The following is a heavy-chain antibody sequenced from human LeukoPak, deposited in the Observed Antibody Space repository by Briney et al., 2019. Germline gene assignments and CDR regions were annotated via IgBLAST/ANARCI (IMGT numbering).Heavy chain of an antibody. Sequence: GGSLRLSCAASGFTFSSYGMHWVRQAPGKGLEWVAVILSDGSKEFYTDSVKGRFTISRDNSKNTLYLQMNSLRAEDTAVYYCAKDKERESDFYYYMDVWGKGTTVTVSS. CDR3: AKDKERESDFYYYMDV. CDR2: ILSDGSKE. J-gene: IGHJ6*03. CDR1: GFTFSSYG. V-gene: IGHV3-33*06.